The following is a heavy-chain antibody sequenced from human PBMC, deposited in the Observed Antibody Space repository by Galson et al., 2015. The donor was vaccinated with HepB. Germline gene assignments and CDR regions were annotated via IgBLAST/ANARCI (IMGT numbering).Heavy chain of an antibody. V-gene: IGHV3-64D*06. CDR1: GLTFSSYA. J-gene: IGHJ4*02. CDR3: APSKGGSYFS. CDR2: ITSNGGST. D-gene: IGHD1-26*01. Sequence: SLRLSCAASGLTFSSYAMNWVRQAPGKGLEYVSAITSNGGSTYYADSVKGRFTISRDNSKNTLYLQMSSLRAEDTAVYYCAPSKGGSYFSWGQGALLTVSS.